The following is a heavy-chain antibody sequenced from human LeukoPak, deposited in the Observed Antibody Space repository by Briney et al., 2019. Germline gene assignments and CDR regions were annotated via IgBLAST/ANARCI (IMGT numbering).Heavy chain of an antibody. CDR3: AKDAPGYSYISDY. V-gene: IGHV3-23*01. J-gene: IGHJ4*02. CDR1: GFTFRSYA. CDR2: ISGGAVSS. Sequence: GGSLRLSCAASGFTFRSYAMSWVRQAPGKGLEWVSTISGGAVSSYYADSVSGRFTISRDNSKNTLYLQMNGLRAEDTALYYCAKDAPGYSYISDYWGQGTRVTVSS. D-gene: IGHD5-18*01.